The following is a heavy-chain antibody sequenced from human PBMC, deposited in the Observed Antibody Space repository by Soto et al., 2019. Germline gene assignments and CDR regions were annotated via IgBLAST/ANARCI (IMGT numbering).Heavy chain of an antibody. Sequence: PGGSLRLSCAASGFTVSSNYMSWVRQAPGKGLEWVSVIYSGGSTYYADSVKGRFTISRDNSKNTLYLQMNSLRAEDTAVYYCARDVVVVAATLYYYGMDVWGQGTTVTVSS. V-gene: IGHV3-53*01. CDR3: ARDVVVVAATLYYYGMDV. CDR1: GFTVSSNY. CDR2: IYSGGST. J-gene: IGHJ6*02. D-gene: IGHD2-15*01.